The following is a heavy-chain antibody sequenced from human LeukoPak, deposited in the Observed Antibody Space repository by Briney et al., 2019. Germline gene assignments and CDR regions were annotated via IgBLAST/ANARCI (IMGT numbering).Heavy chain of an antibody. CDR1: GFTFDDYA. CDR2: ISWNSGSI. V-gene: IGHV3-9*01. D-gene: IGHD3-10*01. Sequence: GGSLRLSCAASGFTFDDYAMHWVRQAPGKGLEWVSGISWNSGSIGYADPVKGRFTISRDNAKNSLYLQMNSLRAEDTALYYCAKDRGWGSVIYYTGHFDYWGQGTLVSVSS. CDR3: AKDRGWGSVIYYTGHFDY. J-gene: IGHJ4*02.